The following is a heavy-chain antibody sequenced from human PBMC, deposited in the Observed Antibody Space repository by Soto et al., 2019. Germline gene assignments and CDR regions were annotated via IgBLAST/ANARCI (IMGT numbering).Heavy chain of an antibody. CDR2: IYHSGIT. CDR1: GGSISTYF. J-gene: IGHJ4*02. D-gene: IGHD5-18*01. Sequence: QVHLQESGPGLVKPSETLSLTCTVSGGSISTYFWNWIRQPPGKGLEWIGNIYHSGITNYNPSLKSRVAISVDTTKNQFSLTLYSMPPADTSVYYCARDTAMAYYFDYWGQGTLVNVPS. CDR3: ARDTAMAYYFDY. V-gene: IGHV4-59*01.